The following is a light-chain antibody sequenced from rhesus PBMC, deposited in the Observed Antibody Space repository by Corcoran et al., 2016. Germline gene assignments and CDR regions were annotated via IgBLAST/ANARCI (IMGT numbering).Light chain of an antibody. CDR2: AAS. CDR1: QGISSW. J-gene: IGKJ2*01. Sequence: DIQMTQSPSSLSASVGDRVTITCQASQGISSWLAWYQQKPEKAPKLLIYAASSLQSGVPSRFRGSGSGTDFTLPISTLQPEDFATYYCQQHNSYPYTFGQGTKVGIK. CDR3: QQHNSYPYT. V-gene: IGKV1-33*02.